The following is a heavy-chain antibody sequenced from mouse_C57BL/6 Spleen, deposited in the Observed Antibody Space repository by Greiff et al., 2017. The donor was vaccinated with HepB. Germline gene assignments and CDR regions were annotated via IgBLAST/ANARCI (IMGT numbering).Heavy chain of an antibody. CDR2: IDPETGGT. CDR3: TRWDGYWFAY. V-gene: IGHV1-15*01. J-gene: IGHJ3*01. D-gene: IGHD2-3*01. Sequence: QVQLQQSGAELVRPGASVTLSCKASGYTFTDYEMHWVKQTPVHGLEWIGAIDPETGGTAYNQKFKGKAILTADKSSSTAYMELRSLTSEDSAVYYCTRWDGYWFAYWGQGTLVTVSA. CDR1: GYTFTDYE.